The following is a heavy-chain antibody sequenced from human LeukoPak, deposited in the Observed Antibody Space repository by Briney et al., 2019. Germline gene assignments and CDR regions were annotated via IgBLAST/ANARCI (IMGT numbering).Heavy chain of an antibody. J-gene: IGHJ4*02. Sequence: ASVKVSCKASGYTFTGYYMHWVRQAPGQGLEWMGWINPNSGGTNYAQKFQGRVTMTRDTSISTAYMELSRLRSDDTAVYYCASDQVEWGFLIAAAGTGVDYWGQGTLVTVSS. CDR3: ASDQVEWGFLIAAAGTGVDY. V-gene: IGHV1-2*02. D-gene: IGHD6-13*01. CDR1: GYTFTGYY. CDR2: INPNSGGT.